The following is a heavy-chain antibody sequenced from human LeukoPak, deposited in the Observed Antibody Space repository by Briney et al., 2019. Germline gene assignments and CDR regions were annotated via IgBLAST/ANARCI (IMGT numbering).Heavy chain of an antibody. D-gene: IGHD3-22*01. CDR3: ARHVVAVGFDY. J-gene: IGHJ4*02. V-gene: IGHV3-21*01. CDR2: ITTSSGYI. Sequence: PGGSLRLSCAASGFTFSSYAMSWVRQAPGKGLEWVSSITTSSGYIYYADSMKGRFTISRDNAKNSLYLQMNSLRAEDTAVYYCARHVVAVGFDYWGQGTLVTVSS. CDR1: GFTFSSYA.